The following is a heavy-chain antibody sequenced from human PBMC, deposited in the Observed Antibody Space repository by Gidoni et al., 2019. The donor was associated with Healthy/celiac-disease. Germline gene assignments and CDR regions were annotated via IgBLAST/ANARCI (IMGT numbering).Heavy chain of an antibody. V-gene: IGHV4-39*01. Sequence: QLQLQESGPGLVKPSETLSLTCTVSGGSISSSSYYWGWIRQPPGKGLEWIGSIYYSGSTYYNPSLKSRVTISVDTSKNQFSLKLSSVTAADTAVYYCARQGKWSPQYNWFDPWGQGTLVTVSS. J-gene: IGHJ5*02. CDR3: ARQGKWSPQYNWFDP. D-gene: IGHD2-15*01. CDR1: GGSISSSSYY. CDR2: IYYSGST.